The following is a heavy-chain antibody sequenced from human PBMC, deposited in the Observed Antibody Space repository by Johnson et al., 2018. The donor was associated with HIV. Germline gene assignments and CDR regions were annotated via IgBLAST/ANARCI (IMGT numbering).Heavy chain of an antibody. CDR1: GFTFSSYG. J-gene: IGHJ3*02. CDR3: AKDVGNYWPDSFDI. V-gene: IGHV3-30*02. Sequence: QVQLVESGGGVVQPGGSLRLSCAASGFTFSSYGMHWVRQAPGKGLAWVAFIRYAGSNKYYADSVKGRFTISRDKSENTLYLQMNSLRDEDTAVYYCAKDVGNYWPDSFDIWGQGTMVTVFS. D-gene: IGHD3-22*01. CDR2: IRYAGSNK.